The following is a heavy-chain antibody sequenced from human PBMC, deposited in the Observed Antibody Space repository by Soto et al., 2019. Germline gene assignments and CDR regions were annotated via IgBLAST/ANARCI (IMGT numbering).Heavy chain of an antibody. Sequence: SETLSLTCTVSGGSISSSSYYWGWIRQPPGKGLEWIGSIYYSGSTYYNPSLKSRVTISVDTSKNQFSLKLSSVTAADTAVYSCAKSDPRSPVPEYWGPGTLVTVS. V-gene: IGHV4-39*01. J-gene: IGHJ4*01. CDR2: IYYSGST. CDR3: AKSDPRSPVPEY. CDR1: GGSISSSSYY. D-gene: IGHD1-1*01.